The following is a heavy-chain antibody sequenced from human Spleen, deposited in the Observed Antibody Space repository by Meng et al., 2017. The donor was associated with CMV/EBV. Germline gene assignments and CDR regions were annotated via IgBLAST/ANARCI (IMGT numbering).Heavy chain of an antibody. CDR3: AKRTASWYFDL. J-gene: IGHJ2*01. V-gene: IGHV3-30-3*02. CDR2: ISYDGSNK. Sequence: LSCAASGFTFCGNAMHWVRQAPGKGLEWVAVISYDGSNKYYADSVKGRFTISRDNSKNTLYLQMNSLRAEDTAVYYCAKRTASWYFDLWGRGTLVTVSS. CDR1: GFTFCGNA. D-gene: IGHD5-18*01.